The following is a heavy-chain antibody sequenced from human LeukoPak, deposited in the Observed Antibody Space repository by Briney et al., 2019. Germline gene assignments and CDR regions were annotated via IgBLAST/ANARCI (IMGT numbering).Heavy chain of an antibody. J-gene: IGHJ4*02. CDR3: VRDGSSWGNFDY. CDR2: ISSSSSYI. CDR1: GFTFSSYS. V-gene: IGHV3-21*01. D-gene: IGHD7-27*01. Sequence: KPGGSLRLSCAASGFTFSSYSIIWVRQAPGKGLEWVSSISSSSSYIYYADSVKGRFTISRDNAKNSLYLQMNRLRTEDTAVYYCVRDGSSWGNFDYWGQGTLVSVSS.